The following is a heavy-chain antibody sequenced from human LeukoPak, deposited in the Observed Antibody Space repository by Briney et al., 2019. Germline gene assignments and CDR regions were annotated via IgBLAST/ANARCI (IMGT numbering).Heavy chain of an antibody. J-gene: IGHJ5*02. CDR1: GYSISSGYY. CDR3: ARYSSTSPYNWFDP. V-gene: IGHV4-38-2*01. Sequence: PSETLSLTCAASGYSISSGYYWGWIRQPPGKGLEWIGRIYHSGSTYYNPSLKSRVTISVDTSKNPSSLKLSSVTAADTAVYYCARYSSTSPYNWFDPWGQGTLVTVSS. CDR2: IYHSGST. D-gene: IGHD2-2*01.